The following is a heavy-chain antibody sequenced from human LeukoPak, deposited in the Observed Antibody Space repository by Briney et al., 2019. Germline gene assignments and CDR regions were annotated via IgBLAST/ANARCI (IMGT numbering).Heavy chain of an antibody. CDR1: GGSISSYY. D-gene: IGHD6-19*01. Sequence: SETLSLTCTVSGGSISSYYWSWIRQPPGKGLEWIGYIYYSGSTNYNPSLKSRVTISVDTSKNQFSLKLSSVTAADTAVYYCARVRSPIAVASARWFDPWGQGTLVTVSS. CDR3: ARVRSPIAVASARWFDP. CDR2: IYYSGST. V-gene: IGHV4-59*01. J-gene: IGHJ5*02.